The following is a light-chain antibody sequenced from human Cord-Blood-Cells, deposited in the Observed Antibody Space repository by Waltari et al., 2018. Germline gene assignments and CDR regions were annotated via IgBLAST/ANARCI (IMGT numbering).Light chain of an antibody. Sequence: QSVLTQPPSVSAAPGQRVTISCTRRSSNIRAGYAVHWYQQLPGTAPKLLIYGNSNRPSGVPDRFSGSKSGTSASLAITGLQAEDEADYYCQSYDSSLSPPWVFGGGTKLTVL. V-gene: IGLV1-40*01. J-gene: IGLJ3*02. CDR1: SSNIRAGYA. CDR3: QSYDSSLSPPWV. CDR2: GNS.